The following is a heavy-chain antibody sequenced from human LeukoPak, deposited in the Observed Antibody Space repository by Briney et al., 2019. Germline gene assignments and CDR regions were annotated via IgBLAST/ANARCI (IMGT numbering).Heavy chain of an antibody. D-gene: IGHD2-15*01. CDR1: GFTFSIHA. J-gene: IGHJ4*02. V-gene: IGHV3-23*01. Sequence: GESLRLSCADCGFTFSIHAMAWVRQAPGKGLEWVSGISDRGGTTYYADSVEGRFTISRDNSKNTLYLQMNNLGAEDTAVYYCAKVTSAGTCDQSYYWRQGTLVTVSS. CDR3: AKVTSAGTCDQSYY. CDR2: ISDRGGTT.